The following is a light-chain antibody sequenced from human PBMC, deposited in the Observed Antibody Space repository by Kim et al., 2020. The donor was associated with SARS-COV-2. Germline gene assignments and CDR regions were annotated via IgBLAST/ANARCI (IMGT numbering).Light chain of an antibody. CDR1: QNIRSY. Sequence: DTGHITCRASQNIRSYLSWYQQKTRKAPKLLIYAASNLQSGVPSRFSGSESGTDFTLTISTLQIEDSATYFCQQSYSDSWTFGQGTKVDIK. V-gene: IGKV1-39*01. CDR2: AAS. CDR3: QQSYSDSWT. J-gene: IGKJ1*01.